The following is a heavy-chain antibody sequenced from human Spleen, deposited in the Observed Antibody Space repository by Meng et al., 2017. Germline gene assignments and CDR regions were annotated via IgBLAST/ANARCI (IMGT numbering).Heavy chain of an antibody. CDR3: GRGKPYYDLLTGSNFDY. V-gene: IGHV3-21*01. D-gene: IGHD3-9*01. CDR2: ISHSSTYI. J-gene: IGHJ4*02. CDR1: GFIFSSYS. Sequence: GESLKISCAASGFIFSSYSMNWVRQAPGKGLEWVSSISHSSTYIYYADSVKGRFTISRDNAKNSLYLQMNSLRAEDTAVYYCGRGKPYYDLLTGSNFDYWGQGTLVTVSS.